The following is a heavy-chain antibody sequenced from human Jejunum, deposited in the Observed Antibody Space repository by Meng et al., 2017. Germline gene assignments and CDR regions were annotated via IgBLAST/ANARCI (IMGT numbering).Heavy chain of an antibody. Sequence: SETLSLTCTVSGASISSHYWYWIRQPAGNGLEWLGHIYPSGSTDYNPTLKSPVTMSIDTSKNQFSLKMTSVNSADTAIYYCAGDLGPMIGGIITHWGQGTMVTVSS. V-gene: IGHV4-4*07. CDR2: IYPSGST. D-gene: IGHD3-10*01. CDR1: GASISSHY. CDR3: AGDLGPMIGGIITH. J-gene: IGHJ4*02.